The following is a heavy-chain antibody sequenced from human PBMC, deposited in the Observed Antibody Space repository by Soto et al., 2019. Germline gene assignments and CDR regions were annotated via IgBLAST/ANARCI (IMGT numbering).Heavy chain of an antibody. CDR1: GFTFSSYA. CDR2: ISGSGGST. J-gene: IGHJ4*02. V-gene: IGHV3-23*01. D-gene: IGHD2-15*01. Sequence: EVQLLEAGGGLVQPGGSLRLSCAASGFTFSSYAMSWVRQAPGKGLEWVSAISGSGGSTYYADSVKGRFTIYRDNSKNPLYLQMDSLRAEDTAVYYCAKEGGGSCYVYWGQGPLVTVCS. CDR3: AKEGGGSCYVY.